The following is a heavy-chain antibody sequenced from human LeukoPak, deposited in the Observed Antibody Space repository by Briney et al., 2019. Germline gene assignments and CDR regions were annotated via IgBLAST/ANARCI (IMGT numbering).Heavy chain of an antibody. J-gene: IGHJ4*02. D-gene: IGHD2-21*02. V-gene: IGHV3-30*19. CDR2: ISYDGSNK. CDR1: GFTFSTYG. Sequence: GGSLRLYCAASGFTFSTYGMHWVRQAPGKGLEWVAVISYDGSNKYYADSVKGRFTISRDNSKNTLYLQMNSLRAEDTAVYYCARDFEDIVVVTCPGYWGQGTLVTVSS. CDR3: ARDFEDIVVVTCPGY.